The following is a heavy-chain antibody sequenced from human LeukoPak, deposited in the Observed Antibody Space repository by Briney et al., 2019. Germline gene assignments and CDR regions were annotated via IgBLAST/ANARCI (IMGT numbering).Heavy chain of an antibody. D-gene: IGHD1-1*01. J-gene: IGHJ6*03. CDR2: VDHTGST. V-gene: IGHV4-59*01. CDR1: DDSITMYY. CDR3: ARGRVSSSTWYSTYYYYFYMDV. Sequence: KTSETLSLTCSVSDDSITMYYWTWIRQPPGKGLEWIGYVDHTGSTNFNPSLNGRVSISRDTTNNLFSLRLRSVTAADTAVYFCARGRVSSSTWYSTYYYYFYMDVWGKGTTATVSS.